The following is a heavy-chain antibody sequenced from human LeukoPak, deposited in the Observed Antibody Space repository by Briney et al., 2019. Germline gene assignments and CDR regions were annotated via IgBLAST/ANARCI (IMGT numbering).Heavy chain of an antibody. Sequence: PSETLSLTCAVYGGSFSGYYWSWIRQPPGKGLEWIGEINHSGSTNNNPSLKSRVTISVDTSKNQFSLKLSSVTATDTAVYYCARGLGRGYDNWGQGTLVTVSS. J-gene: IGHJ4*02. CDR1: GGSFSGYY. CDR3: ARGLGRGYDN. V-gene: IGHV4-34*01. CDR2: INHSGST. D-gene: IGHD5-12*01.